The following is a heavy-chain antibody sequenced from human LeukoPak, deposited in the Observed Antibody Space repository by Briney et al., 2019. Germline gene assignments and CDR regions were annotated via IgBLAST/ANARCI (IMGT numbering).Heavy chain of an antibody. J-gene: IGHJ4*02. CDR1: GFTFSSYG. Sequence: GGSLRLSCAASGFTFSSYGMHWVRQAPGKGLEWVANIKQDGSEKYYVDSVKGRFTISRDNAKNSLYLQMNSLRAEDTAVYYCARGMTTVTNSVYWGQGTLVTVSS. D-gene: IGHD4-17*01. V-gene: IGHV3-7*01. CDR3: ARGMTTVTNSVY. CDR2: IKQDGSEK.